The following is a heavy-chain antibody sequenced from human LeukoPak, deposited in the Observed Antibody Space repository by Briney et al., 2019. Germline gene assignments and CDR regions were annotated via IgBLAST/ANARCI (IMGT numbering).Heavy chain of an antibody. Sequence: SETLSLTCTVSGGSISSGGYYWSWIRQPPGKGLEWIGYIYHSGSTYYNPSLKSRVTISVDRSKNQFSLKLSSVTAADTAVYYCARFYVARAFDIWGRGTMVTVSS. J-gene: IGHJ3*02. CDR3: ARFYVARAFDI. D-gene: IGHD3-16*01. CDR1: GGSISSGGYY. V-gene: IGHV4-30-2*01. CDR2: IYHSGST.